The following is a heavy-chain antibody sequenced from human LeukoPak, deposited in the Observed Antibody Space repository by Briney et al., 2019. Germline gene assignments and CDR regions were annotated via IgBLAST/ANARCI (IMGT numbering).Heavy chain of an antibody. Sequence: GRSLRLSCVASGFTFDEFAMHWVRHAPGKGLEWVSGISWNSGNIVYANSVKGRFTISRDNAKNSLYLQMNSLRPEDTALYYCARLSGSFRFDSWGQGTLVTVSS. D-gene: IGHD1-26*01. CDR2: ISWNSGNI. J-gene: IGHJ4*02. V-gene: IGHV3-9*01. CDR3: ARLSGSFRFDS. CDR1: GFTFDEFA.